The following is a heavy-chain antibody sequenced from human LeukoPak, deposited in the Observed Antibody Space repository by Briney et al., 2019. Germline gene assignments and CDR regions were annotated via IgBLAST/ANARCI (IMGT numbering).Heavy chain of an antibody. Sequence: SETLSLTCTVSGGSISSSSYYWGWIRQPPGKGLEWIGSIYYSGSTYYNPSLKSRVTISVDTSKNQFSLKLSSVTAADTAVYYCAREGSITMIVVVRGAFDIWGQGTMVTVSS. CDR2: IYYSGST. V-gene: IGHV4-39*07. J-gene: IGHJ3*02. CDR3: AREGSITMIVVVRGAFDI. CDR1: GGSISSSSYY. D-gene: IGHD3-22*01.